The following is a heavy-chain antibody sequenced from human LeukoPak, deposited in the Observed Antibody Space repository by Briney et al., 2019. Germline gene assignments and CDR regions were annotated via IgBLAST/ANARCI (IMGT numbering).Heavy chain of an antibody. CDR3: ARDRGFGQADV. D-gene: IGHD3-10*01. CDR2: IKQDGGEK. Sequence: GGSLRLSCAASGFTFSDYYMSWIRQAPGKGLEWVANIKQDGGEKYYVDSVKGRFTISRDNAKNSLYLQMNSPRAEDTAVYYCARDRGFGQADVWGKGTTVTVSS. J-gene: IGHJ6*04. CDR1: GFTFSDYY. V-gene: IGHV3-7*01.